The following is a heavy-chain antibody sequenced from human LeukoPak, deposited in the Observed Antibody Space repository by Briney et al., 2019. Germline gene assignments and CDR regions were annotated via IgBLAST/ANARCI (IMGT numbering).Heavy chain of an antibody. Sequence: GGSLRLSCAASGFTFSSYAMHWVRQAPGKGLEWVAVISYDGSNKYYADSVKGRFTISRDNSKNTLYLQMNSLRAEDTAVYYCAKDKSHIAVAGTAPTDYWGQGTLVTVSS. D-gene: IGHD6-19*01. V-gene: IGHV3-30-3*01. CDR2: ISYDGSNK. CDR3: AKDKSHIAVAGTAPTDY. CDR1: GFTFSSYA. J-gene: IGHJ4*02.